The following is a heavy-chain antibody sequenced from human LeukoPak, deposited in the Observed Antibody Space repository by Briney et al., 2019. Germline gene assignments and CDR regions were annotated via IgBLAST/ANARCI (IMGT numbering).Heavy chain of an antibody. CDR1: GFTFRSYG. CDR3: ASDGIAVDRGIGYFDY. J-gene: IGHJ4*02. Sequence: GGSLRLSCAASGFTFRSYGMHWVRQAPGKGLEWVAVIWYDGSNKYYADSVKGRFTISRDNSENTLYLQMNSLRAEDAALYYCASDGIAVDRGIGYFDYWGQGTLVTVSS. CDR2: IWYDGSNK. D-gene: IGHD6-13*01. V-gene: IGHV3-33*01.